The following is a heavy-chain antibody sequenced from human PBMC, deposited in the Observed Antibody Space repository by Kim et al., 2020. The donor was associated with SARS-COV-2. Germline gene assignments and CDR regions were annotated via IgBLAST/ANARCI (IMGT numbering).Heavy chain of an antibody. J-gene: IGHJ6*02. V-gene: IGHV1-24*01. Sequence: ASVKVSCKVSGYTLTELSMHWVRQAHGKGLEWMGGFDPEDGETIYAQKFQGRVTMTEDTSTDTAYMELSSLRSEDTAVYYCATGVAVAGRSSDYYYYYGMDVWGQGTTVTVSS. CDR1: GYTLTELS. CDR2: FDPEDGET. CDR3: ATGVAVAGRSSDYYYYYGMDV. D-gene: IGHD6-19*01.